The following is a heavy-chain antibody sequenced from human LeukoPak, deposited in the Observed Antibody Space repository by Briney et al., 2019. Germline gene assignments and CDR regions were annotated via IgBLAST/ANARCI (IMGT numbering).Heavy chain of an antibody. V-gene: IGHV3-21*01. Sequence: GGSLSLSCAASGFTFSSYSMNWVRKAPGKGLEWVSSISSSSSYIYYADSVKGRFTISRDNAKNSLYLQMNSLRAEDTAVYYCAGYRIRQYNDYWGQGTLVSVSS. D-gene: IGHD1-1*01. CDR1: GFTFSSYS. J-gene: IGHJ4*02. CDR2: ISSSSSYI. CDR3: AGYRIRQYNDY.